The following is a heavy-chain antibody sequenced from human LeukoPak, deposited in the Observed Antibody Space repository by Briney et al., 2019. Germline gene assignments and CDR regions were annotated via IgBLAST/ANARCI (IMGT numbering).Heavy chain of an antibody. D-gene: IGHD5-18*01. CDR2: ISSSSSTI. CDR3: ASGATIQLWPIDY. Sequence: GGSLRLSCAASGFTFSSYSMTWVRQAPGKGLEWVSYISSSSSTIYYADSVKGRFTISRDNAKNSLYLQMNSLRAEDTAVYYYASGATIQLWPIDYWGQGTLVTVSS. J-gene: IGHJ4*02. CDR1: GFTFSSYS. V-gene: IGHV3-48*01.